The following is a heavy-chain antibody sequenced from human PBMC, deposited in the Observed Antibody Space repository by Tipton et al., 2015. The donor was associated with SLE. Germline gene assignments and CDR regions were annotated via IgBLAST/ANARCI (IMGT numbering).Heavy chain of an antibody. CDR3: ARVLYGTSLFDY. Sequence: VQLVQSGAEVKKPGESLKISCKASGYSFTSYYIAWVRQMPGKGLEWMGIIYPGDSDTRSSPSSQGQVTFSVDKSISTAYLQWGSLKASDTAMYYCARVLYGTSLFDYWGQGTLVTVSS. CDR1: GYSFTSYY. D-gene: IGHD2-8*01. V-gene: IGHV5-51*03. CDR2: IYPGDSDT. J-gene: IGHJ4*02.